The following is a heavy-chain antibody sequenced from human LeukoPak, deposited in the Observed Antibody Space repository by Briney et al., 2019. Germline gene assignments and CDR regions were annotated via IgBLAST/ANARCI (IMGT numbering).Heavy chain of an antibody. CDR3: ARDDTGIAVAGTRG. V-gene: IGHV3-33*01. CDR1: GFTFSRHG. J-gene: IGHJ4*02. D-gene: IGHD6-19*01. CDR2: IWYDGINK. Sequence: GGSLRLSCVASGFTFSRHGMHWVRQAPGKGLEWVAVIWYDGINKYYADSVKGRFTISRDNSKNTLYLQMNSLRAEDTAVYYCARDDTGIAVAGTRGWGQGTLVTVAS.